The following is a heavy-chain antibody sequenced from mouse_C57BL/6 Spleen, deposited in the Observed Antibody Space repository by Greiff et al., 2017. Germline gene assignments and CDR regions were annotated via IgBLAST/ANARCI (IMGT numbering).Heavy chain of an antibody. CDR2: IDPETGGT. D-gene: IGHD4-1*01. CDR3: TRRNWDGFDY. J-gene: IGHJ2*01. CDR1: GYTFTDYE. V-gene: IGHV1-15*01. Sequence: VQLQESGAELVRPGASVTLSCKASGYTFTDYEMHWVKQTPVHGLEWIGAIDPETGGTAYNQKFKGKAILTADKSSSTAYMELRSLTSEDSAVYYCTRRNWDGFDYWGQGTTLTVSS.